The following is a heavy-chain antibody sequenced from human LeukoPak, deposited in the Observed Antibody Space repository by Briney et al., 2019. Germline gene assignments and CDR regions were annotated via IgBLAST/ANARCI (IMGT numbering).Heavy chain of an antibody. CDR3: ARRSGIAVAGAFDY. J-gene: IGHJ4*02. D-gene: IGHD6-19*01. CDR1: GFTFDDYA. Sequence: GGSLRLSCAASGFTFDDYAMHWVRQVPGKGLEWVSGISGSGDSTYYADSVKGRFTISRDNSKNTLYLQMNSLRAEDTAVYYCARRSGIAVAGAFDYWGQGTLVTVSS. CDR2: ISGSGDST. V-gene: IGHV3-23*01.